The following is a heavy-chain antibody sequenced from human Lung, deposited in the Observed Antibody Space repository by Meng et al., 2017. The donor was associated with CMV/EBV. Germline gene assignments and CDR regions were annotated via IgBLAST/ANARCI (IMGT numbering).Heavy chain of an antibody. CDR1: GYTFTSYY. Sequence: SXXVSXXASGYTFTSYYMHWVRQAPGQGLEWMGIINPSGGSTSYAQKFQGRVTMTRDTSTSTVYMELSSLRSEDTAVYYCARDRLGVTTGMDVWGQGTTLTVSS. J-gene: IGHJ6*02. D-gene: IGHD4-11*01. V-gene: IGHV1-46*01. CDR2: INPSGGST. CDR3: ARDRLGVTTGMDV.